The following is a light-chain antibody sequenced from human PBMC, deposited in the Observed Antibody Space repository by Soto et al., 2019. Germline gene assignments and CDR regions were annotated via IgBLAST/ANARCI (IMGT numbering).Light chain of an antibody. CDR3: QQYASSPIT. V-gene: IGKV3D-20*01. CDR1: ESVSYSY. Sequence: EIVLTQSPATMSLSPGERATLSCGASESVSYSYVAWYQVKGGLAPRLLIHDASTRASGIPDRFSGSKSGTDCTLTIRALEPEDAAVYYCQQYASSPITFGQGARLEIK. CDR2: DAS. J-gene: IGKJ5*01.